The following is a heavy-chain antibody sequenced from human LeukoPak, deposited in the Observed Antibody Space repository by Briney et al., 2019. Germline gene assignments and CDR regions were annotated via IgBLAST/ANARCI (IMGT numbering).Heavy chain of an antibody. J-gene: IGHJ6*02. CDR3: AKSKGGYNYDYYYIMDV. D-gene: IGHD5-24*01. V-gene: IGHV3-23*01. CDR2: ITGSSGDNT. Sequence: GGSLRLSCAASGFFLKNYGMNWVRQTPGKGLEWVSAITGSSGDNTYYADSVKGRFTISRDNAKNTLYLQMNSLRAEDTAVYYCAKSKGGYNYDYYYIMDVWGQGTTVTVSS. CDR1: GFFLKNYG.